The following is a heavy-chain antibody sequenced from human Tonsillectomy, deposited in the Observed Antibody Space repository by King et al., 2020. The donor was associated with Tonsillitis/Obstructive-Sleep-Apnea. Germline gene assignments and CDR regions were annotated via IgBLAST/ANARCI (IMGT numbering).Heavy chain of an antibody. V-gene: IGHV3-53*01. D-gene: IGHD7-27*01. Sequence: VQLVESGGGLIQPGGSLRLSCAASGFTVSSNYMSWVRQAPGKGLEWVSLIYSGGSTYYADSVKGRFTISRDNSKNTLYLQMNSLRAEDTAVYYCATTILTGGGTFYFDYWGQGTLVTVSS. CDR3: ATTILTGGGTFYFDY. J-gene: IGHJ4*02. CDR2: IYSGGST. CDR1: GFTVSSNY.